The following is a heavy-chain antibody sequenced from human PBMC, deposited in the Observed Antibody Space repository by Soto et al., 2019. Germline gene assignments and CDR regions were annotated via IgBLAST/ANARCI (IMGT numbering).Heavy chain of an antibody. CDR1: GYFISSGYY. CDR3: ARGRIVVVPTVGWFDP. Sequence: SETLSLTCAVSGYFISSGYYWGWIRQPPGKGLEWIGSMFHSGSTHYNPSLKSRVTISVDTSKNHFSLRPSSVTASDTAVYYCARGRIVVVPTVGWFDPWGQGTLVTVSS. D-gene: IGHD2-2*01. V-gene: IGHV4-38-2*01. CDR2: MFHSGST. J-gene: IGHJ5*02.